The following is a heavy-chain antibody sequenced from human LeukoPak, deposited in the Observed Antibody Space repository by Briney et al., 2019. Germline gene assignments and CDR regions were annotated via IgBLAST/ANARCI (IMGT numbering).Heavy chain of an antibody. CDR3: ARDGVYYSSTSCHNWFDP. CDR2: ISAYNGNT. D-gene: IGHD2-2*01. V-gene: IGHV1-18*04. CDR1: GYTFTSYG. Sequence: ASVKVSCKASGYTFTSYGISWVRQAPGQGLEWMGWISAYNGNTNYAQKLQGRVTMTTDTSTSTAYMELRSLRSDDTAVYYCARDGVYYSSTSCHNWFDPWGQGTPVTVSS. J-gene: IGHJ5*02.